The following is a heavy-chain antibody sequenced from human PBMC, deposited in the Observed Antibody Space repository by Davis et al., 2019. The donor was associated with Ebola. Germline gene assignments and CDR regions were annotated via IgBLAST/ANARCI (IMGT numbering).Heavy chain of an antibody. CDR2: ISSSSSHI. J-gene: IGHJ4*02. V-gene: IGHV3-21*01. Sequence: GGSLRLSCAASGFIFSSYTMNWFRQAPGKGLEWVSSISSSSSHIFYADSVKGRFTISRDNAKNSLYLQMNSLRAEDTAVYYCARELAVVYFDYWGQGTLVTVSS. D-gene: IGHD6-19*01. CDR1: GFIFSSYT. CDR3: ARELAVVYFDY.